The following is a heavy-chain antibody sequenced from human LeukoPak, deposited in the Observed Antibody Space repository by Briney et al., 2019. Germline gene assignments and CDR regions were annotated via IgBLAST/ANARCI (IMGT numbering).Heavy chain of an antibody. D-gene: IGHD2-2*03. Sequence: ASVKVSCKVSGYTLTELSMHWVRQAPGQGLEWMGWMNPNSGNTGYAQKFQGRVTMTRNTSISTAYMELSSLRSEDTAVYYCASWSALGYCSSTSCYGWHDAFDIWGQGTMVTVSS. CDR2: MNPNSGNT. V-gene: IGHV1-8*01. CDR1: GYTLTELS. J-gene: IGHJ3*02. CDR3: ASWSALGYCSSTSCYGWHDAFDI.